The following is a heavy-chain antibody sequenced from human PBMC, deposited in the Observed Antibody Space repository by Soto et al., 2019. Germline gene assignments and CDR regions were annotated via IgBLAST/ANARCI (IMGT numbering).Heavy chain of an antibody. CDR2: INAGNGNT. V-gene: IGHV1-3*01. D-gene: IGHD3-22*01. Sequence: ASVKVSCKASGYTFTSYAMHWVRQAPGQRLEWMGWINAGNGNTKYSQKFQGRVTITRDTSASTAYMELSSLRSEDTAVYYCARYYFDFGGYSNWFDPWGRGTLVTVSS. CDR1: GYTFTSYA. J-gene: IGHJ5*02. CDR3: ARYYFDFGGYSNWFDP.